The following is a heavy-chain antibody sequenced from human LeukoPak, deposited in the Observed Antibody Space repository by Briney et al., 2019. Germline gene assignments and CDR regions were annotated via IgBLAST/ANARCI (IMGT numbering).Heavy chain of an antibody. J-gene: IGHJ5*02. D-gene: IGHD3-9*01. Sequence: PSETLSLTCTVSGGSISSSSYYWGWIRQPPGKGLEWIGSIYYSGSTYYNPSLKSRVTISVDTSKNQFSLKLSSVTAADTAVYYCARRGYDILTGYYWFDPWGQGTLVTVSS. CDR1: GGSISSSSYY. V-gene: IGHV4-39*07. CDR3: ARRGYDILTGYYWFDP. CDR2: IYYSGST.